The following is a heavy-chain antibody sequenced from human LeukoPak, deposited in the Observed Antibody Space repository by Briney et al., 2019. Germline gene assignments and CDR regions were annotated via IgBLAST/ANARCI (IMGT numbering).Heavy chain of an antibody. CDR3: ASLGYCSSTSCQRVDYMDV. CDR1: GYSISSGYY. J-gene: IGHJ6*03. D-gene: IGHD2-2*01. V-gene: IGHV4-38-2*02. CDR2: IYHSGST. Sequence: NASETLSLTCTVSGYSISSGYYWGWIRQPPGKGLEWIGSIYHSGSTYYNPSLKSRVTISVDTSKNQFSLKLSSVTAADTAVYYCASLGYCSSTSCQRVDYMDVWGKGTTVTVSS.